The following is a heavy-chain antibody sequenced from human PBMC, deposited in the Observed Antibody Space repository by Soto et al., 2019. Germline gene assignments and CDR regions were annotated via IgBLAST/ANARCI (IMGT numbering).Heavy chain of an antibody. CDR2: IYYSGST. Sequence: SETLSLTCAVYGGSFSGYYWSWIRQPPGKGLEWIGYIYYSGSTNYNPSLKSRVTISVDTSKNQFSLKLSSVTAADTAVYYCARGSSDYDILTGYFLNWFDPWGQGTLVTVSS. D-gene: IGHD3-9*01. CDR3: ARGSSDYDILTGYFLNWFDP. V-gene: IGHV4-59*01. CDR1: GGSFSGYY. J-gene: IGHJ5*02.